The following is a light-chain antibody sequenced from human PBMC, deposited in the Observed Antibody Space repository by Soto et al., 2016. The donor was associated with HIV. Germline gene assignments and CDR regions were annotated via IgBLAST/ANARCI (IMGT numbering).Light chain of an antibody. CDR1: ESLLYSNGYNY. V-gene: IGKV2-28*01. J-gene: IGKJ3*01. CDR3: MQALHFPPT. CDR2: LGS. Sequence: DIVMTQSPLSLPVTPGEPASISCRSTESLLYSNGYNYLDWYLQKPGQSPQLLIFLGSTRASGVPDRFSGSGSGTDFTLKISRVEAEDVGLYYCMQALHFPPTFGPGTKWKSN.